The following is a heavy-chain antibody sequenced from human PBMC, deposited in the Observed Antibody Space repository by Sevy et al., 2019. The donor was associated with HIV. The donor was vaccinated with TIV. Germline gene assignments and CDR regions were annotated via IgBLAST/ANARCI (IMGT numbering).Heavy chain of an antibody. Sequence: GGSLRLSCAASGFTFSNAWMSWVRQAPGKGLEWVGRIKSKTDGGTTDYAAPVKGRFTISSDDSKNTLYLQMNSLKTEDTAVYYCTTDYSQKGGSPTDYYYYYGMDVWGQGTTVTVSS. J-gene: IGHJ6*02. CDR2: IKSKTDGGTT. CDR3: TTDYSQKGGSPTDYYYYYGMDV. CDR1: GFTFSNAW. D-gene: IGHD1-26*01. V-gene: IGHV3-15*01.